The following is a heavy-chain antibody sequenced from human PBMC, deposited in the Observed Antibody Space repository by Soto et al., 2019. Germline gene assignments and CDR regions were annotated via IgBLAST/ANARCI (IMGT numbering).Heavy chain of an antibody. J-gene: IGHJ6*02. Sequence: ASVKVSCKASGGTFSSYAISWVRQAPGQGLEWMGGIIPTFGTANYAQKFQGRVTITADKSTSTAYMELSSLRSEDTAVYYCARERTDTAMVTSSLYYYYYGMDVWGQGTTVTVSS. V-gene: IGHV1-69*06. CDR3: ARERTDTAMVTSSLYYYYYGMDV. CDR1: GGTFSSYA. CDR2: IIPTFGTA. D-gene: IGHD5-18*01.